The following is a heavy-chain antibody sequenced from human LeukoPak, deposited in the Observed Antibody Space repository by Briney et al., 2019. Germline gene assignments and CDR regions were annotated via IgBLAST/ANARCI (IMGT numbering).Heavy chain of an antibody. Sequence: GGPLRLSCAASGFTVSSTYMSWVRQAPGKGLEWVSVTYSGGTTYYADSVKGRFTISRDNSKNTLYLQMNSLRTEDTAVYYRARDLYDYGSYWGQGTLVTVSS. D-gene: IGHD4/OR15-4a*01. J-gene: IGHJ4*02. CDR2: TYSGGTT. CDR1: GFTVSSTY. CDR3: ARDLYDYGSY. V-gene: IGHV3-66*01.